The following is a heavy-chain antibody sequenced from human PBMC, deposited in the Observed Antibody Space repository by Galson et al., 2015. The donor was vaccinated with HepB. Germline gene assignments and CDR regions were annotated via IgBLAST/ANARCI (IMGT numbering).Heavy chain of an antibody. CDR3: ARRGIASEYFDY. CDR2: IYPGDSDT. V-gene: IGHV5-51*01. CDR1: GYSLTSYW. D-gene: IGHD1-14*01. J-gene: IGHJ4*02. Sequence: QSGAEVKKPGESLKISCTGSGYSLTSYWIGWVRQMPGIGLEWMGIIYPGDSDTRYSPSFQGQVTISADKSIGTAYLQWSSLKATDTAMYYCARRGIASEYFDYWGQGTLVTVSS.